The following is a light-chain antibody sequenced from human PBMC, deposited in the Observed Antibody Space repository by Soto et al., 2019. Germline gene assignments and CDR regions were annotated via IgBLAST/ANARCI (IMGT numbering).Light chain of an antibody. Sequence: QSVLTQPPSASGTPGQRVTISCSGSSSNIGSNTVNCYQQLPGTATKLLIYSNNKRPSGVPERFSGSKSGTSASLAISGLQSEDEADYYCAAWDDSLNGVVFGGGTKLTVL. J-gene: IGLJ2*01. CDR1: SSNIGSNT. CDR2: SNN. CDR3: AAWDDSLNGVV. V-gene: IGLV1-44*01.